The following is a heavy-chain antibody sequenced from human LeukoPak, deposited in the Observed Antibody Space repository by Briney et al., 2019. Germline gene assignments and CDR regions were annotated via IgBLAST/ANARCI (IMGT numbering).Heavy chain of an antibody. CDR1: GYTFTSYY. CDR3: AREGDSSGYGTYYFDY. V-gene: IGHV1-46*01. CDR2: INPSGGST. D-gene: IGHD3-22*01. Sequence: ASVKVSCKASGYTFTSYYMHRVRQAPGQGLEWMGIINPSGGSTSYAQKFQGRVTMTRDTSTSTVYMELSSLRSEDTAVYYCAREGDSSGYGTYYFDYWGQGTLVTVSS. J-gene: IGHJ4*02.